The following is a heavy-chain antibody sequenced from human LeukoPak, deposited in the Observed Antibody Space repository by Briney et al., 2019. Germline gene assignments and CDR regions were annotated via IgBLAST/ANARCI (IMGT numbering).Heavy chain of an antibody. CDR1: GGTFSSYA. Sequence: ASVKVSCKASGGTFSSYAISWVRQAPGQGHEWMGGIIPIFGTANYAQKFQGRVTITADESTSTAYMELSSLRSEDTAVYYCAREASSGYCSGGSCYAWGQGTLVTVSS. CDR3: AREASSGYCSGGSCYA. J-gene: IGHJ4*02. CDR2: IIPIFGTA. V-gene: IGHV1-69*13. D-gene: IGHD2-15*01.